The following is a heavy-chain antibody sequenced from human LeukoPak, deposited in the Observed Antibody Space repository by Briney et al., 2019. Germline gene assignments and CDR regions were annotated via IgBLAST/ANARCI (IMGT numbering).Heavy chain of an antibody. CDR2: ISGDGGST. D-gene: IGHD6-19*01. CDR3: AKDTDHGGKAVAGTLDY. Sequence: GGSLRLSCAASGFTFDDYAMHWVRQAPGKGLEWVSLISGDGGSTYYADSVKGRFTISRDNSKNSLYLQMNSLRTEDTALYYCAKDTDHGGKAVAGTLDYWGQGTLVTVSS. CDR1: GFTFDDYA. V-gene: IGHV3-43*02. J-gene: IGHJ4*02.